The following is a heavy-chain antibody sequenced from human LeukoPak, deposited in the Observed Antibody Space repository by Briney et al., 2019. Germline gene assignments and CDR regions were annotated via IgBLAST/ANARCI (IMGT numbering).Heavy chain of an antibody. CDR2: INPNSGGT. Sequence: ASVKVSCKASGYTFTGYYMHWVRQAPGQGLEWMGWINPNSGGTNYAQKFQGRVTMTRDTFISTAYMELSRLRSDDTAVYYCARVTDIYGSGNYWGQGTLVTVSS. J-gene: IGHJ4*02. CDR1: GYTFTGYY. V-gene: IGHV1-2*02. CDR3: ARVTDIYGSGNY. D-gene: IGHD3-10*01.